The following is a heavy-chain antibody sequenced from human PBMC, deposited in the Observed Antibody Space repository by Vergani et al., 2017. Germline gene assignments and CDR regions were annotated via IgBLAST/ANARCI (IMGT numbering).Heavy chain of an antibody. J-gene: IGHJ6*03. CDR2: IRYDGSNK. V-gene: IGHV3-30*02. CDR1: GFTFSSYG. CDR3: AKESNTMIRGNYYYYYVDV. D-gene: IGHD3-22*01. Sequence: QVQLVESGGGVVQPGGSLRLSCAASGFTFSSYGMHWVRQAPGQGLEWVAFIRYDGSNKNYADYVEGRFTISSDNSKNTLYLQMNSLRAEDTAVYYCAKESNTMIRGNYYYYYVDVWGKGTTVTVSS.